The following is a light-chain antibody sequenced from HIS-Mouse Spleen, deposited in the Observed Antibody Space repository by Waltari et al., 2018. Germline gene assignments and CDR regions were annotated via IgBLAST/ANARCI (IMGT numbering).Light chain of an antibody. CDR3: SSYTSSSTLV. V-gene: IGLV2-14*01. J-gene: IGLJ3*02. CDR1: SSDVGGYNY. Sequence: QSALTQPASVSGSPGQSITISCTGTSSDVGGYNYVSWYQQHPGKAPKFMFYEVSNRPPGVSNRFSGSKSGNTASLTISGLQAEDEADYYCSSYTSSSTLVFGGGTKLTVL. CDR2: EVS.